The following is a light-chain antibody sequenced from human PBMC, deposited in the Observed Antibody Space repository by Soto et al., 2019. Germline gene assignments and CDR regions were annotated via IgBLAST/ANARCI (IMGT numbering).Light chain of an antibody. CDR3: QSYDSSLRV. CDR1: SSNIGAGYD. CDR2: GNT. J-gene: IGLJ1*01. Sequence: QSVLTQPPSVSGAPGQWVTISCTGSSSNIGAGYDVHWYQQPPGTAPKLLIYGNTNRPSGVPDRFSGSKSGTSASLVIAGLQAEDEADYYCQSYDSSLRVFGTGTKLTVL. V-gene: IGLV1-40*01.